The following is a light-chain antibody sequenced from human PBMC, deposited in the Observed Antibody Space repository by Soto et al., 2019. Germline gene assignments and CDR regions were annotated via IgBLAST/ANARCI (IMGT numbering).Light chain of an antibody. Sequence: DIQMTQSPSSLSASLGDRVTITCRASQSINNYLNWYQQEEGKAPKLLIYAATSLQSGVPSRFSGSGSGTEFTLTISSLQPGDFATCYCQQSYKSPYTFGLGTKLEIK. CDR2: AAT. J-gene: IGKJ2*01. V-gene: IGKV1-39*01. CDR1: QSINNY. CDR3: QQSYKSPYT.